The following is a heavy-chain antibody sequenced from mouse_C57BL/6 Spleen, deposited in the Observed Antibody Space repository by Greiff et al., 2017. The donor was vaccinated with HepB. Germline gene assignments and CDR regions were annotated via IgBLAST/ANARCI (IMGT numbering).Heavy chain of an antibody. CDR2: IYPGDGDT. D-gene: IGHD4-1*01. J-gene: IGHJ2*01. V-gene: IGHV1-82*01. CDR3: ARLGKLGPFDY. Sequence: VQLVESGPELVKPGASVKISCKASGYAFSSSWMNWVKQRPGKGLEWIGRIYPGDGDTNYNGKFKGKATLTADKSSSTAYMQLSSLTSEDSAVYFCARLGKLGPFDYWGQGTTLTVSS. CDR1: GYAFSSSW.